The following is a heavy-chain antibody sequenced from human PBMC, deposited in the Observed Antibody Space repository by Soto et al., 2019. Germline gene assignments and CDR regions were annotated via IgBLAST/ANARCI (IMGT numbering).Heavy chain of an antibody. V-gene: IGHV3-48*03. CDR3: ARDPLIVGATNWYFDL. D-gene: IGHD1-26*01. J-gene: IGHJ2*01. Sequence: GESLKISCAASGFTFSSYEMNWVRQAPGKGLEWVSYISSSGSTIYYADSVKGRFTISRDNAKNSLYLQMNSLRAEDTAVYYCARDPLIVGATNWYFDLWGRGTLVTVSS. CDR2: ISSSGSTI. CDR1: GFTFSSYE.